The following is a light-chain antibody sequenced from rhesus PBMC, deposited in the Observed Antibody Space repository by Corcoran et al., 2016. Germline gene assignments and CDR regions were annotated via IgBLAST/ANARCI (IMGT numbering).Light chain of an antibody. CDR2: GES. CDR1: QCVSRS. CDR3: HQYSNWWT. V-gene: IGKV3-42*03. Sequence: EILLTQSPATLSLSPGERATLSCRASQCVSRSFVWYQQKPEQAPRLLIYGESNRAPGTPERFSGVGLGTEFTLTIKGLGPEDFAVYYCHQYSNWWTFGQGTKVEIK. J-gene: IGKJ1*01.